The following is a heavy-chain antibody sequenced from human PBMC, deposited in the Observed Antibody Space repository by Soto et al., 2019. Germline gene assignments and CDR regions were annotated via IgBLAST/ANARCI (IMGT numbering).Heavy chain of an antibody. J-gene: IGHJ3*02. V-gene: IGHV4-4*02. CDR1: DASIISTNW. D-gene: IGHD3-3*01. Sequence: SETLSLTCAVSDASIISTNWWTWVRQPPGKGLEWVGEVYHSGSTNYSPSLKSRVTISVDKSKNQFSLNVNSVTAADTAVYYCASMIRTGHVFWSGYSRPPFVFDIWGQGTRVTVSS. CDR2: VYHSGST. CDR3: ASMIRTGHVFWSGYSRPPFVFDI.